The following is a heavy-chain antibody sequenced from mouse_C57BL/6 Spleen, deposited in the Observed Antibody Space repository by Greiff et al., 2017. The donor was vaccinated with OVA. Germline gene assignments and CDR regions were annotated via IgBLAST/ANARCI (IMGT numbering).Heavy chain of an antibody. J-gene: IGHJ4*01. CDR1: GYTFTSYW. V-gene: IGHV1-5*01. CDR3: THWDRYYAMDY. CDR2: IYPGNSDT. D-gene: IGHD4-1*01. Sequence: EVQLQQSGTVLARPGASVKMSCKTSGYTFTSYWMHWVKQRPGQGLEWIGAIYPGNSDTSYNQKFKGKAKLTAVTSASTAYMELSSLTNEDSAVYYCTHWDRYYAMDYWGQGTSVTVSS.